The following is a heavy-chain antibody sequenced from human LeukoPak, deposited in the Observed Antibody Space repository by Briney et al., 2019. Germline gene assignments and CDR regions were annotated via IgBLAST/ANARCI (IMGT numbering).Heavy chain of an antibody. CDR2: INPSGGST. CDR3: ATKQTYYYDSSGSIAAFDI. J-gene: IGHJ3*02. D-gene: IGHD3-22*01. CDR1: GYTFTSYY. Sequence: GASVKVSCKASGYTFTSYYMHWVRQAPGQGLEWMGIINPSGGSTSYAQKFQGRVTMTRDTYTSTVYMELSSLRSEDTAVYYCATKQTYYYDSSGSIAAFDIWGQGTMVTVSS. V-gene: IGHV1-46*01.